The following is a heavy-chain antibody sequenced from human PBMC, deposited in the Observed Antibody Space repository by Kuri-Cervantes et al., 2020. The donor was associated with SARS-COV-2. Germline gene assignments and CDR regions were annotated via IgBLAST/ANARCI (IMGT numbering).Heavy chain of an antibody. J-gene: IGHJ5*02. D-gene: IGHD3-22*01. V-gene: IGHV4-34*01. CDR1: GGSFRGYY. CDR3: ASSPNYYDSSGYVGWFDP. Sequence: GSLRLSCAVYGGSFRGYYWSWIRQPPGKGLEWIGEINHSGSTNYNPSLKSRVTISVDTSKNQFSLKLSSVTAADTAVYYCASSPNYYDSSGYVGWFDPWGQGTLVTVSS. CDR2: INHSGST.